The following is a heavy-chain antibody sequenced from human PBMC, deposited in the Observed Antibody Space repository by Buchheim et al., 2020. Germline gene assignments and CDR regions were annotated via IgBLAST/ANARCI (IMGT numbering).Heavy chain of an antibody. V-gene: IGHV4-34*01. D-gene: IGHD6-13*01. CDR2: INHSGST. J-gene: IGHJ5*02. Sequence: QVQLQESGPGLVKPSETLSLTCAVYGGSFSGYYWSWIRQPPGKGLEWIGEINHSGSTNYNPSLKSRVTISVDTSKNQFSLKLSSVTAADTAVYYCASWGLSSWYEGWFDPWGQGTL. CDR3: ASWGLSSWYEGWFDP. CDR1: GGSFSGYY.